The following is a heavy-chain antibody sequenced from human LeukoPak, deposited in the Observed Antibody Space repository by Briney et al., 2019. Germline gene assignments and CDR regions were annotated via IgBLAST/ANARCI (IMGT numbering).Heavy chain of an antibody. CDR3: ARVRFLGSNWFDP. CDR1: GGSISSYY. D-gene: IGHD3-3*01. J-gene: IGHJ5*02. CDR2: IYYSGST. V-gene: IGHV4-59*01. Sequence: PSETLSLTCTVSGGSISSYYWSWIRQPPGKGLEWIGYIYYSGSTSYNPSLKSRVTISVDTSKNQFSLKLSSVTAADTAVYYCARVRFLGSNWFDPWGQGTLVTVSS.